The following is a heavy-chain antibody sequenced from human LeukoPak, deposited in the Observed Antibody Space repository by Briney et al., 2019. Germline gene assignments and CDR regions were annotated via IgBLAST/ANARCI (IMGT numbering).Heavy chain of an antibody. J-gene: IGHJ4*02. V-gene: IGHV3-66*01. Sequence: GGSLRLSCAASGFTVSSNYMSWVRQAPGKGLEWVSVIYSGGSTYYADSVKGRFTISRDNSKNTLYLQMNSLRAEDTAVYYCAREGRWLQWNYWGQGTLVTVSS. CDR2: IYSGGST. CDR3: AREGRWLQWNY. CDR1: GFTVSSNY. D-gene: IGHD5-24*01.